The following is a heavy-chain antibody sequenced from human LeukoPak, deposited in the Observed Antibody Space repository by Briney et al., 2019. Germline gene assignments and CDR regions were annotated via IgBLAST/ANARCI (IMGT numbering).Heavy chain of an antibody. J-gene: IGHJ3*02. CDR2: IWYDGSNK. CDR3: ARDWGEGFFSMAFDI. D-gene: IGHD3-16*01. V-gene: IGHV3-33*01. Sequence: GGSLRLSCAASGFTFSAYGMHWVRQAPGKGPEWVAVIWYDGSNKYYADSVKGRFTISRDNSKNTLYLQMNRLSAEDTAVYYCARDWGEGFFSMAFDIWGQGTMVTVSS. CDR1: GFTFSAYG.